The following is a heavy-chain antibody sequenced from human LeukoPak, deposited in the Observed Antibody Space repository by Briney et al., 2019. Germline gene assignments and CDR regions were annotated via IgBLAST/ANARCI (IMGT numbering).Heavy chain of an antibody. D-gene: IGHD5-12*01. CDR2: ISGSGGST. CDR3: AKGSGGGYDRWYFDY. CDR1: GFTFDDYA. V-gene: IGHV3-23*01. J-gene: IGHJ4*02. Sequence: PGGSLRLSCAASGFTFDDYAMHWVRQGPGKGLEWVSAISGSGGSTYYADSVKGRFTISRDNSKNTLYLQMNSLRAEDTAVYYCAKGSGGGYDRWYFDYWGQGTLITVSS.